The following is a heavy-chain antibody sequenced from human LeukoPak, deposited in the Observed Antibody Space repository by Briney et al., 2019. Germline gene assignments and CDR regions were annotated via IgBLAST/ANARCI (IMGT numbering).Heavy chain of an antibody. V-gene: IGHV3-7*01. CDR2: IKHDGSEQ. CDR3: AGSRTAVTGTLDP. CDR1: GFSFSNYW. D-gene: IGHD6-19*01. Sequence: GGSLRLSCAASGFSFSNYWMSWVRQAPGKGLAWVANIKHDGSEQYYVDSVKGRFTISRDNAKNSLYLQMSSLRAEDTAVYYCAGSRTAVTGTLDPWGQGTLVTVSS. J-gene: IGHJ5*02.